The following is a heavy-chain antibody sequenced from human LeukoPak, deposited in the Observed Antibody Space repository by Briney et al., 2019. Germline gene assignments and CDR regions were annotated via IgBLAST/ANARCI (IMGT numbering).Heavy chain of an antibody. CDR2: IASKTYGGTA. J-gene: IGHJ4*02. CDR3: SRDQTPYY. CDR1: GFTFGDYA. Sequence: PGGSLRLSCTASGFTFGDYAMTWVRQAPGKGLEGVGFIASKTYGGTAEYAASVKGRFTISRDDSKSIAYLQMNSLKTEDTAVYFCSRDQTPYYWGQGTLVTVSS. V-gene: IGHV3-49*04.